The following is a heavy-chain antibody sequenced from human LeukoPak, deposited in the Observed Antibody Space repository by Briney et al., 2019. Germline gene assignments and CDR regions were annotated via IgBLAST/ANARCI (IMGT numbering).Heavy chain of an antibody. CDR1: GFTFSSSA. CDR3: VGTIASRGSEY. CDR2: LPPDELDI. V-gene: IGHV3-74*01. J-gene: IGHJ4*02. D-gene: IGHD6-6*01. Sequence: GGSLRLSCAASGFTFSSSAMSWVRQAPGMGLVWVSRLPPDELDIIYADSVKGRLTVSRDNSKHTVYLQINNLRAEDTAVYYCVGTIASRGSEYWGQGALVTVSS.